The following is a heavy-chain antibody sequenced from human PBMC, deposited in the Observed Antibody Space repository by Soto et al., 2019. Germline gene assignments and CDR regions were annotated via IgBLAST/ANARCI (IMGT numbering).Heavy chain of an antibody. Sequence: ASVKVSCKASGYTFTSYGISWVRQAPGQGLEWMGWISAYNGNTNYAQKLQGRVTMTTDTSTSTAYMELRSLRSDDTAVYYCARTKYSRSWYKWFDPWGQGTLVTVSS. J-gene: IGHJ5*02. CDR3: ARTKYSRSWYKWFDP. CDR1: GYTFTSYG. D-gene: IGHD6-13*01. V-gene: IGHV1-18*01. CDR2: ISAYNGNT.